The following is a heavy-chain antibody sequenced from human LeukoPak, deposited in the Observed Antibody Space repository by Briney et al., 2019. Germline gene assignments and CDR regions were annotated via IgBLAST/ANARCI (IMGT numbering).Heavy chain of an antibody. D-gene: IGHD3-10*01. Sequence: SVKVSCKASGYTFTSYAMNWVRQAPGQGLEWMGWINTNSGNPTYAQGFTGRFVFSLDTSVSTAYLQISSLKAEDTAVYYCARSEGYYYGSGSYLEYFQHWGQGTLVTVSS. J-gene: IGHJ1*01. CDR1: GYTFTSYA. CDR3: ARSEGYYYGSGSYLEYFQH. V-gene: IGHV7-4-1*02. CDR2: INTNSGNP.